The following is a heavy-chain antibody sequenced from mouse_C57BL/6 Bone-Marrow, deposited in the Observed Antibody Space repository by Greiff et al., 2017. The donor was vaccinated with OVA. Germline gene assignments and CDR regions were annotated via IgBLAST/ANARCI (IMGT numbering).Heavy chain of an antibody. V-gene: IGHV3-6*01. J-gene: IGHJ2*01. CDR2: ISYDGTN. CDR3: ARTIYYYGSSSFDD. Sequence: ESGPGLVKPSQSLSLTCSVTGYSITSGSYWNWLRQFPGNKLEWMGYISYDGTNNYNPFLKNRISIISDTSKNQFCLKLNSVTTEDTATYYCARTIYYYGSSSFDDWGQGTTLTVSS. CDR1: GYSITSGSY. D-gene: IGHD1-1*01.